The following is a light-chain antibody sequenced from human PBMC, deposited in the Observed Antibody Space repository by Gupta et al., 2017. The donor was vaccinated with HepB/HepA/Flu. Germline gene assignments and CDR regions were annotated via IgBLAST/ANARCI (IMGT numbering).Light chain of an antibody. CDR2: WAS. CDR1: QSVLYSSNIKNY. CDR3: QQYYSTPWT. Sequence: DIVMTKSPDSLPASLGERATINCKSSQSVLYSSNIKNYLGWYQQKPGKPPKLLIYWASTRESGVPDRFSGSGSGTDFTLTISSLQAEDVAVYYCQQYYSTPWTFGQGTKVEIK. V-gene: IGKV4-1*01. J-gene: IGKJ1*01.